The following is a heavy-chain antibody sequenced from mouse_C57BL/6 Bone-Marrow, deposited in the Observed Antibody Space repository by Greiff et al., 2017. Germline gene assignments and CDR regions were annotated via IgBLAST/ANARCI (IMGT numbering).Heavy chain of an antibody. D-gene: IGHD2-12*01. CDR1: GYTFTSYW. CDR2: IDPSDSET. J-gene: IGHJ1*03. CDR3: AREDCYDGGYFDV. Sequence: VQLQQPGAELVRPGSSVKLSCKASGYTFTSYWMHWVKQRPIQGLEWIGNIDPSDSETHYNQKFKDKATLTVDKSSSTAYMQLSSLTSEDSAVYYCAREDCYDGGYFDVWGTGTTVTVSS. V-gene: IGHV1-52*01.